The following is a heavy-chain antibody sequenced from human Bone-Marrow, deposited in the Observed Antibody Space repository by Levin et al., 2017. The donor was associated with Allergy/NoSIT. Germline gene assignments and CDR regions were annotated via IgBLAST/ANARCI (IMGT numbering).Heavy chain of an antibody. Sequence: SCVASGFTFNSNTMNWVRQAPGKGPEWVSSIAGSDGHIYYADSVKGRFTISRDISKNTLYLQMNSLRADDTAVYYCVRRGPTEWGHFDYWGQGTLVTVSS. D-gene: IGHD3-16*01. CDR1: GFTFNSNT. J-gene: IGHJ4*02. CDR3: VRRGPTEWGHFDY. V-gene: IGHV3-23*01. CDR2: IAGSDGHI.